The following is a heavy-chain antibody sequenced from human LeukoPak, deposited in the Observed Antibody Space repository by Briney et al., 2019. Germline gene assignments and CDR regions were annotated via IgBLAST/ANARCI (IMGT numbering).Heavy chain of an antibody. J-gene: IGHJ4*02. CDR1: GFTFSSYG. D-gene: IGHD1-26*01. CDR3: AKDKWELLGGFDY. CDR2: ISGSGGST. V-gene: IGHV3-23*01. Sequence: PGGSLRLSCAASGFTFSSYGMSWVRQAPGKGLEWVSAISGSGGSTYYADSVKGRFTISRDNSKNTLYLQMNSLRAEDTAVYYCAKDKWELLGGFDYWGQGTLVTVSS.